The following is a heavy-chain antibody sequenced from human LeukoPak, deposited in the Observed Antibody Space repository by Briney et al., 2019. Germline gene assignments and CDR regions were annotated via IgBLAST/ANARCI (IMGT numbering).Heavy chain of an antibody. CDR2: INTNTGNP. CDR3: ARSNNDGDYLGVGFDY. D-gene: IGHD4-17*01. V-gene: IGHV7-4-1*02. Sequence: PGASVKVSCKTSGYTFTTYAINWVRQAPGQGLEWMGWINTNTGNPTYAQGFTGRFVFSLDTSVSTTYLQISSLKAEDTAIYYCARSNNDGDYLGVGFDYWSQGALVTVSS. CDR1: GYTFTTYA. J-gene: IGHJ4*02.